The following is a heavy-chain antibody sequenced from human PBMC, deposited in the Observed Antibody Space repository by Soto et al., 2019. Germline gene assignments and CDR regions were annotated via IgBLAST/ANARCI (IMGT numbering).Heavy chain of an antibody. Sequence: EGQLVESGVGVVRPGGSLILSCAASGFTLKDHAVTWIRQGPGRGLEWVSSITAKGGTRAYGDSVKGRFTISRDNAKNYVELQLSDLRVEDTAIYYCVRGGQWLATLDSWGKGTPVTVSS. J-gene: IGHJ4*02. V-gene: IGHV3-20*04. CDR2: ITAKGGTR. CDR3: VRGGQWLATLDS. D-gene: IGHD6-19*01. CDR1: GFTLKDHA.